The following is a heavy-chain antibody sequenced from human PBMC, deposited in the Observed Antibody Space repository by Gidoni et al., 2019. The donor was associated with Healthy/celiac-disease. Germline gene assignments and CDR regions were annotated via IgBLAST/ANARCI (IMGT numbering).Heavy chain of an antibody. D-gene: IGHD3-3*01. CDR2: IIPIFGTA. Sequence: QVQLVQSGAEVKKPGSSVKVSCKASGGTFSSYAISWVRQAPGQGLEWMGGIIPIFGTANDAQKFQGRVTITADESTSTAYMELSSLRSEDTAVYYGARARTYDFWSGYYRDYYYYYGMDVWGQGTTVTVSS. J-gene: IGHJ6*02. CDR1: GGTFSSYA. CDR3: ARARTYDFWSGYYRDYYYYYGMDV. V-gene: IGHV1-69*01.